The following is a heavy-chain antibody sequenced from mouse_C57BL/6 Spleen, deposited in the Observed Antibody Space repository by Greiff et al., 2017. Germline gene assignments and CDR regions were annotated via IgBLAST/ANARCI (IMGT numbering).Heavy chain of an antibody. CDR2: IYPRSGNT. V-gene: IGHV1-81*01. CDR1: GYTFTSYG. CDR3: AGTTVVRGYFDY. Sequence: QVQLQQSGAELARPGASVKLSCKASGYTFTSYGISWVKQRTGQGLEWSGEIYPRSGNTYYNEKFKGKATLTADKSSSTAYMELRSLTSEDSAVYFCAGTTVVRGYFDYWGQGTTLTVSS. D-gene: IGHD1-1*01. J-gene: IGHJ2*01.